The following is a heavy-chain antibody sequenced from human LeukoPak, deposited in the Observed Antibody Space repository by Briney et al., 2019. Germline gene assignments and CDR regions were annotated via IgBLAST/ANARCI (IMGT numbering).Heavy chain of an antibody. CDR1: GGSISSYF. J-gene: IGHJ4*02. D-gene: IGHD5-18*01. V-gene: IGHV4-4*07. Sequence: TSETLSLTCTVSGGSISSYFWTWIRQPAGKGLEWIGRIYTSGSTNYNPSLKSRVTMSVDTSKNQFSLKLSSVTAADTAVYYCARKDTAMAPFDYWGQGTLVTVSS. CDR3: ARKDTAMAPFDY. CDR2: IYTSGST.